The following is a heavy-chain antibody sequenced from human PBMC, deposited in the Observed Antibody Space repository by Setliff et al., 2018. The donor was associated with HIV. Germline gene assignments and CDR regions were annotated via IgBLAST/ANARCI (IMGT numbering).Heavy chain of an antibody. CDR2: FYTSGST. J-gene: IGHJ4*02. Sequence: LSLTCSVSGGSISRYYWSWIRQSPGKGLEWIAYFYTSGSTNYNPSLKSRVTISVDTSKNQFSLKLSSVTAADTAVYYCAADGDTNSWYFYWGQGTQVTVSS. CDR1: GGSISRYY. V-gene: IGHV4-4*08. CDR3: AADGDTNSWYFY. D-gene: IGHD6-13*01.